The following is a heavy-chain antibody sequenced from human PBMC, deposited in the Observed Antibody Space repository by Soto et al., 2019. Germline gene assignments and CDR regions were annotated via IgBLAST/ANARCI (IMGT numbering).Heavy chain of an antibody. CDR1: GFTFSSYA. J-gene: IGHJ4*02. D-gene: IGHD6-19*01. CDR3: AKDRTPVADYYFDY. Sequence: GGSLRLSCAASGFTFSSYAMHWVRQAPGKGLEWVAVISGDGRDKYHADSVKGRFTISRDNSKNTLYLQMNSLRAEDTAVYYCAKDRTPVADYYFDYWGQGTLVTV. CDR2: ISGDGRDK. V-gene: IGHV3-30*18.